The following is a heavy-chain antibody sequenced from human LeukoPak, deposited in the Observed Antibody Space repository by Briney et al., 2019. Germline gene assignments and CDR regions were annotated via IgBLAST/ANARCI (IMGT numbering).Heavy chain of an antibody. J-gene: IGHJ4*02. Sequence: PGGSLRLSCAASGFSFSNYAMSWVRQAPGKGLEWVSAIRGSGARTFYADSVKGRFTISRDNSKNTMYLQMNSLRAEDTALYYCAKVRIASVEGDYHYSDYWGQGALVTVSS. CDR3: AKVRIASVEGDYHYSDY. CDR2: IRGSGART. V-gene: IGHV3-23*01. D-gene: IGHD6-13*01. CDR1: GFSFSNYA.